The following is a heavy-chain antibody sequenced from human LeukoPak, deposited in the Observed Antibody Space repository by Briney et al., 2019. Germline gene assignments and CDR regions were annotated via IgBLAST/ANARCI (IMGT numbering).Heavy chain of an antibody. D-gene: IGHD4-17*01. CDR2: ISTYNGNT. CDR1: GYSFVLYG. Sequence: ASVKVSCKAFGYSFVLYGISWVRQAPGQGPEWMGWISTYNGNTKYAEKFQGRVTMTTDTPTSTAYMELRSLRSDGTAVYYCARDEDYGIFVNVDYWGQGTLVTVSS. CDR3: ARDEDYGIFVNVDY. J-gene: IGHJ4*02. V-gene: IGHV1-18*01.